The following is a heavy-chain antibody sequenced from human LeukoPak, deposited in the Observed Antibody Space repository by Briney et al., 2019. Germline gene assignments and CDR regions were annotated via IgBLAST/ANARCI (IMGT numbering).Heavy chain of an antibody. D-gene: IGHD4-11*01. CDR3: ARGPIPSYYLSFDY. CDR2: INPNSGGT. J-gene: IGHJ4*02. CDR1: GYTFTVYY. V-gene: IGHV1-2*02. Sequence: ASVTVSCKASGYTFTVYYMHWVRQAPGQGLEWMGWINPNSGGTNYAQKFQGRVTMTRDTSISTAYMELSRLRSDDTAVYYCARGPIPSYYLSFDYWGQGTLVTVSS.